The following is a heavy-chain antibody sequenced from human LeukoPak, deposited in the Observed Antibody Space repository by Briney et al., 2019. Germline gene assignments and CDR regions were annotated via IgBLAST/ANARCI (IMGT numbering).Heavy chain of an antibody. Sequence: PGGSLRPSCAASGFTFNNYGMHWVRQAPGKGLEWLAFIRYDGSNTYYADSVKGRFTVSRDDSKNTLYLQMNSLRGDDTAVYYCAKDGTSYYYIYYWGQGTLVTVSS. V-gene: IGHV3-30*02. D-gene: IGHD2/OR15-2a*01. CDR2: IRYDGSNT. J-gene: IGHJ4*02. CDR3: AKDGTSYYYIYY. CDR1: GFTFNNYG.